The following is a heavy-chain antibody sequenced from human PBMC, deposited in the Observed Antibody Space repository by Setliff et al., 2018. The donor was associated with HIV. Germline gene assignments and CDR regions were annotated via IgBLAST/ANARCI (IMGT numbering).Heavy chain of an antibody. CDR3: ARGFSIGTIAY. CDR1: GGSISSGSYY. D-gene: IGHD1-1*01. CDR2: IYSSGST. Sequence: SETLSLTCTVSGGSISSGSYYWSWIRQPAGKGLEWIGRIYSSGSTKYNPSLKSRVAISVDTSKNQFSLNLTSVTAADTAVYYCARGFSIGTIAYWGQGTLVTVSS. J-gene: IGHJ4*02. V-gene: IGHV4-61*02.